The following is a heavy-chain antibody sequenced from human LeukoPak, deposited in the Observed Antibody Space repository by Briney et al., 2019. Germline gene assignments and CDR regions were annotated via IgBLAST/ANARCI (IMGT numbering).Heavy chain of an antibody. J-gene: IGHJ4*02. CDR3: AKDIRVWGSYRYPCLDY. D-gene: IGHD3-16*02. V-gene: IGHV3-30*18. CDR2: ISYDGDNK. CDR1: GFSFSSYG. Sequence: GGSLRLSCAASGFSFSSYGVHWVRQAPGKGLEWVAVISYDGDNKYYADSVNGRFTVSRDNSKNTLSLQMDSLRAEDTAVYYCAKDIRVWGSYRYPCLDYWGQGTLVTVSA.